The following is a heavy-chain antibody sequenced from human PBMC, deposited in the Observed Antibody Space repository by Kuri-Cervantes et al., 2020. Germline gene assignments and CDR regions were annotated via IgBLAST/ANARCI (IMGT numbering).Heavy chain of an antibody. CDR2: ISAGGGST. V-gene: IGHV3-23*01. Sequence: GESLKISCTASGFTFSSYAMSWVRQAPGKGLEWVSSISAGGGSTYYADSVKGRFTISRDNSKNTLYLQMNSLRAEDTAVYYCAKDKTYYDFWSGYYRDDAFDIWGQGTMVTVSS. CDR3: AKDKTYYDFWSGYYRDDAFDI. CDR1: GFTFSSYA. J-gene: IGHJ3*02. D-gene: IGHD3-3*01.